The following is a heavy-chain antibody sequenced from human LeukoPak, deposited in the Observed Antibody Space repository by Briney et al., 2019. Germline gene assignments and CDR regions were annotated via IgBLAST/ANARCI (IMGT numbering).Heavy chain of an antibody. CDR3: AKGQELDDGVFDS. Sequence: PGGSLRLSCAASAFTFSRIAMTWVRQAPGKGLEWVSTIRSNGDTAYNADSVRGRFAISRDNSKNALFLQMNSLRVEDTAIYYCAKGQELDDGVFDSWGQGTLVTVSS. V-gene: IGHV3-23*01. CDR2: IRSNGDTA. D-gene: IGHD1-1*01. J-gene: IGHJ4*02. CDR1: AFTFSRIA.